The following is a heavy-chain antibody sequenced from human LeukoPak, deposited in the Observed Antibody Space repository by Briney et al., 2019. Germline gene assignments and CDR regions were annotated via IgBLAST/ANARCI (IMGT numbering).Heavy chain of an antibody. D-gene: IGHD5-12*01. CDR3: ATASWGDSGYDL. Sequence: ASVKVSCKVSGYTLTELSMHWVRQAPGKGLEWMGGFDSEDGETIYAQKFQGRVTMTEDTSTDTAYMELSSLRSEDTAVYYCATASWGDSGYDLWGQGTLVTVSS. J-gene: IGHJ4*02. CDR1: GYTLTELS. CDR2: FDSEDGET. V-gene: IGHV1-24*01.